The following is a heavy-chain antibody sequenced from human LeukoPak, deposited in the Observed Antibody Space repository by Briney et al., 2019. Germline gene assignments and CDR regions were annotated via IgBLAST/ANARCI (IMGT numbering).Heavy chain of an antibody. CDR3: ARDRRFLEWLMTPYWYFDL. CDR2: MYHSGTT. J-gene: IGHJ2*01. CDR1: GFPISSGYY. V-gene: IGHV4-38-2*02. D-gene: IGHD3-3*01. Sequence: SETLSLTCSVSGFPISSGYYWGWIRQPPGKGLEWIGSMYHSGTTYHNPPLKSRITMSVDTSKNQFSLKLNSVTAADTAVYYCARDRRFLEWLMTPYWYFDLWGRGALVAVSS.